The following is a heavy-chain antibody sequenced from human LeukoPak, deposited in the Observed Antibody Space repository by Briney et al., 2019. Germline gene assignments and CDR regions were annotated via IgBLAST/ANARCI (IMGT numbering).Heavy chain of an antibody. CDR1: GYTFTSYD. CDR2: MNPNIGNT. CDR3: ATAMDTALDY. D-gene: IGHD5-18*01. V-gene: IGHV1-8*03. Sequence: ASVKVSCKASGYTFTSYDINWVRQATGQGLEWLGWMNPNIGNTGYAQKFQGRVTITRNTSISTAYMELSSLRSEDTAVYYCATAMDTALDYWGQGTLVTVSS. J-gene: IGHJ4*02.